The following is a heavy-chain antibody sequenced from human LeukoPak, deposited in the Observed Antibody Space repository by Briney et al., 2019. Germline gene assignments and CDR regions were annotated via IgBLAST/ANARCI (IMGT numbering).Heavy chain of an antibody. J-gene: IGHJ3*02. CDR3: ARQRNRYDAFDI. CDR1: GYSFTTYW. CDR2: IYPGDSDS. D-gene: IGHD2/OR15-2a*01. Sequence: GESLKVSCKGSGYSFTTYWIAWVRQMPGKSLEWMGIIYPGDSDSRYSPSFQGQVTISADKSISTAFLQWSSLKASDTAMYYCARQRNRYDAFDIWGQGTMVTVSS. V-gene: IGHV5-51*01.